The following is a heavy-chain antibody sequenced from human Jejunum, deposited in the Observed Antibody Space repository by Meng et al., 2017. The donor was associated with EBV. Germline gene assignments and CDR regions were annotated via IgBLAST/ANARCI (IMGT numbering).Heavy chain of an antibody. CDR1: GGSVSSGGYY. J-gene: IGHJ4*02. CDR3: ARDQNGSYFAY. D-gene: IGHD1-26*01. Sequence: QVHLQESGAGLVTPSGTLSLTCTVSGGSVSSGGYYWSWIRQPPGKGLEWIGYIYNSESTNYKSSLKSRVTISADTSKNQFSLRLSSVTAADTAVYYCARDQNGSYFAYWGQGTLVTVSS. V-gene: IGHV4-61*08. CDR2: IYNSEST.